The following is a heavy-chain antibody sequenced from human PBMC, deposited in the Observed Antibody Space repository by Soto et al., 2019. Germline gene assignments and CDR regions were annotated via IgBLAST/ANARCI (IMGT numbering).Heavy chain of an antibody. Sequence: ASVKVSCKASGYTFTSYGISWVRQAPGQGLEWMGWISAYNGNTNYAQKLQGRVTMTTDTSTSTAYMELRSLGSDDTAVYYCARVPRVRYAFDIWGQGTMVTVSS. CDR2: ISAYNGNT. V-gene: IGHV1-18*01. CDR1: GYTFTSYG. CDR3: ARVPRVRYAFDI. J-gene: IGHJ3*02. D-gene: IGHD3-10*01.